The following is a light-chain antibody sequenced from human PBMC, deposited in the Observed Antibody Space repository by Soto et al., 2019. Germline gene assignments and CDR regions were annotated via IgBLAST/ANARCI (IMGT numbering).Light chain of an antibody. CDR1: HSVSSSY. V-gene: IGKV3D-20*02. CDR3: QQRSNWPRT. CDR2: GAS. Sequence: EIVLTQSPGTLSLSPGERATLSCRASHSVSSSYLAWYQQKPGQAPRLLIYGASSRATGIPDRFSGSGSGTDFTLTISRLEPEDFAVYYCQQRSNWPRTFGQGTKVDIK. J-gene: IGKJ1*01.